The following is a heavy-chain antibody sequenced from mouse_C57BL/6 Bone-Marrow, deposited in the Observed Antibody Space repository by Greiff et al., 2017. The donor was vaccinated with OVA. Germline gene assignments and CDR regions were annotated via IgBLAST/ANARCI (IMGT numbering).Heavy chain of an antibody. CDR2: ISNGGGST. J-gene: IGHJ4*01. V-gene: IGHV5-12*01. CDR3: ARDCYAMDY. CDR1: GFTFSDYY. Sequence: DVMLVESGGGLVQPGGSLKLSCAASGFTFSDYYMYWVRQTPEKRLEWVAYISNGGGSTYYPDTVKGRFTISRDNAKNTLYLQMSRLKSEDTAMYYCARDCYAMDYWGQGTSVTVSS.